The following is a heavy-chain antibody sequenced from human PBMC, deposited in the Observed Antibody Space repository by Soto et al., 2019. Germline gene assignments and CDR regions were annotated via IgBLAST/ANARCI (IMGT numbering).Heavy chain of an antibody. V-gene: IGHV3-23*01. Sequence: GGSLRLSCAASGFTFSSYAMSWVRQAPGKGLEWVSAISGSGGSTYYADSVKGRFTISRDNSKNTLYLQMNSLRAEDTAVYYCAKGPYYDILTGYYDPRYYFDYWGQGTLVTVSS. CDR2: ISGSGGST. CDR1: GFTFSSYA. D-gene: IGHD3-9*01. CDR3: AKGPYYDILTGYYDPRYYFDY. J-gene: IGHJ4*02.